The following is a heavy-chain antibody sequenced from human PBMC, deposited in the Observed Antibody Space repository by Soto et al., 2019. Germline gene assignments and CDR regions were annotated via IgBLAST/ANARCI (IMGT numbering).Heavy chain of an antibody. Sequence: QVQLQESGPGLVRPSQTLSLSCTVSGGSISNSANHWSWIRQHPGEGLEWIGYIYYSGGTYYSPSLKGRVTMSIDASKNQFSLKLSSVTAAATAVYYCAKGVRGVPNWFDPGGQGTLVTVSS. D-gene: IGHD3-10*01. CDR1: GGSISNSANH. CDR2: IYYSGGT. CDR3: AKGVRGVPNWFDP. J-gene: IGHJ5*02. V-gene: IGHV4-31*03.